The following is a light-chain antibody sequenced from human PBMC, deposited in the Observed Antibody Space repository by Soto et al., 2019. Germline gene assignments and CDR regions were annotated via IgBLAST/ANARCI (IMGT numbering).Light chain of an antibody. Sequence: VQLTQSPSFLSASVGDRVTITCRASQGISSYLAWYQQKPGKAPKLLIYSASTLQSGVPSRFSGSGSGTEFTLTISSLQSEDFATYFCQQYYSYPFTFGPGTKVDIK. CDR1: QGISSY. J-gene: IGKJ3*01. CDR3: QQYYSYPFT. CDR2: SAS. V-gene: IGKV1-9*01.